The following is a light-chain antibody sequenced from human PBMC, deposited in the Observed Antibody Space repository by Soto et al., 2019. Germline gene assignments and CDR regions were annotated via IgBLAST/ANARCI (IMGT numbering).Light chain of an antibody. CDR1: QSISNY. CDR2: AAS. CDR3: QQSYSTPLT. V-gene: IGKV1-39*01. J-gene: IGKJ4*01. Sequence: DIRMTQSPSSLSASVGDRVTITCRASQSISNYLNWYQRKPGKAPEFLIYAASSLQSGVPSRFSGSGSGTDFTLTISSLQPEDFATYYCQQSYSTPLTFGGGTKV.